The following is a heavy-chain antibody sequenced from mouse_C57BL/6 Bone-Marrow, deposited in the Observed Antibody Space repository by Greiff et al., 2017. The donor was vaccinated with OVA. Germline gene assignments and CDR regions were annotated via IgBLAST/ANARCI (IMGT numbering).Heavy chain of an antibody. CDR2: ISSGGSYT. CDR1: GFTFSSYG. V-gene: IGHV5-6*01. J-gene: IGHJ2*01. Sequence: EVQVVESGGDLVKPGGSLKLSCAASGFTFSSYGMSWVRQTPDKRLEWVATISSGGSYTYYPASVKGRFTISRDNAKNTLYLQMSSLKSEDTAMYYCARHRKSIYDDYDDYWGQGTTLTVSS. D-gene: IGHD2-4*01. CDR3: ARHRKSIYDDYDDY.